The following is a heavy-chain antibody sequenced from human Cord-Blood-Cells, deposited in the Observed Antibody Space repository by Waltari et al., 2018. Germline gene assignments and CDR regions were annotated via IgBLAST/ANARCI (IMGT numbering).Heavy chain of an antibody. D-gene: IGHD2-2*01. CDR2: TWDSGST. Sequence: STWDSGSTYYNPSLKSRVTISVDTSKNQFSLKLSSVTAADTAVYYCARHGRRGYCSSTSCYFDYWGQRTLVTVSS. CDR3: ARHGRRGYCSSTSCYFDY. J-gene: IGHJ4*02. V-gene: IGHV4-39*01.